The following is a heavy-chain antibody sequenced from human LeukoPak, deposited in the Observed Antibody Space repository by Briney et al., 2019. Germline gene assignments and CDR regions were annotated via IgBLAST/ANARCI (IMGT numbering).Heavy chain of an antibody. CDR1: GFTFSSYE. V-gene: IGHV3-23*01. CDR2: ISASGGST. D-gene: IGHD3-10*01. J-gene: IGHJ4*02. CDR3: AKRGSYFGGFDY. Sequence: GGSLRLSCAASGFTFSSYEMNWVRQAPGKGLEWVSGISASGGSTNYADSAKGRFTISRDNSKNTLYLQMNSLRAEDTAVYYCAKRGSYFGGFDYWGQGTLVTVSS.